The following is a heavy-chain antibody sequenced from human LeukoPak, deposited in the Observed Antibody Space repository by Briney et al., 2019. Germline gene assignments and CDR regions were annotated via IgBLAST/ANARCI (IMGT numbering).Heavy chain of an antibody. CDR2: LYSGGSI. V-gene: IGHV3-53*01. CDR1: GLIVSSNY. Sequence: GGSLRLSCAASGLIVSSNYMSWVRQAPGKGLEWVSALYSGGSIYYADSVKGRFTISRDSSKNMLYLQMNSLRAEDTAVCYCARDPSRGLYYFDHWGQGTLVTVSS. D-gene: IGHD3-10*01. J-gene: IGHJ4*02. CDR3: ARDPSRGLYYFDH.